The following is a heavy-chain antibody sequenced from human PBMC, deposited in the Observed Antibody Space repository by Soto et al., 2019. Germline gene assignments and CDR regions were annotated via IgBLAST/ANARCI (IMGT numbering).Heavy chain of an antibody. J-gene: IGHJ4*02. Sequence: QVQLQESGPGLVKPSQTLSLTCTVSGGSISSGGYYWSWIRQHPGKGLEWIGYIYYSGSTYYNPSLKSRVTISVDTSKNQCSLKLSSVTAADTAVYYCARDGGNTYAIDYWGQGTLVTVSS. CDR2: IYYSGST. CDR3: ARDGGNTYAIDY. V-gene: IGHV4-31*03. D-gene: IGHD1-26*01. CDR1: GGSISSGGYY.